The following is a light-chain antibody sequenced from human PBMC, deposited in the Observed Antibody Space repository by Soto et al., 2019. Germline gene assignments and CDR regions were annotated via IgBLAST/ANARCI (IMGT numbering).Light chain of an antibody. CDR3: GTWDNSLSAV. CDR1: ISNVGSNY. V-gene: IGLV1-51*01. CDR2: DNG. J-gene: IGLJ2*01. Sequence: QSVLTQPPSWSAAPGQKVTISCSGSISNVGSNYVSWYQQLPGTAPKLLIYDNGKRSSGIPDRFSGSQSGTSATLGITGLQTGDEADYYCGTWDNSLSAVFGGGTKVTVL.